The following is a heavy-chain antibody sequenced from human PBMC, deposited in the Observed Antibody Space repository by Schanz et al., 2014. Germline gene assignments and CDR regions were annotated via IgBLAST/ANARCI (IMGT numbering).Heavy chain of an antibody. J-gene: IGHJ6*02. CDR3: AKNWKGHHITGRPGWSDGMDV. D-gene: IGHD6-6*01. V-gene: IGHV3-23*04. CDR1: GFTVNTNY. CDR2: ITSNGGGT. Sequence: EVQLVESGGGLIHPGGSLRLSCAVSGFTVNTNYMTWVRQAPGKGLEWVSTITSNGGGTYYADSVKGRFTISRDNAKNTLYLQMNSLRVEDTAEYYCAKNWKGHHITGRPGWSDGMDVWGQGTTVTVSS.